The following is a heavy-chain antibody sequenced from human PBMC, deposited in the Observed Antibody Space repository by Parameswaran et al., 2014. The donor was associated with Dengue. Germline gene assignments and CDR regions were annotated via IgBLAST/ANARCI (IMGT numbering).Heavy chain of an antibody. CDR2: ISAYNGNT. V-gene: IGHV1-18*01. CDR3: ARTYRRTTNWGYFDY. Sequence: SWVRQAPGQGLEWMGWISAYNGNTNYAQKLQGRVTMTTDTSTSTAYMELRSLRSDDTAVYYCARTYRRTTNWGYFDYWGQGTLVTVSS. D-gene: IGHD7-27*01. J-gene: IGHJ4*02.